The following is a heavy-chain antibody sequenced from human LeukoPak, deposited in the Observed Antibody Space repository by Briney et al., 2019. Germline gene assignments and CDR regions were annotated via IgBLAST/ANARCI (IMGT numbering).Heavy chain of an antibody. J-gene: IGHJ5*02. Sequence: SETLSLTCTVSGASISSNSWSWTRQPPGKGLEWFGYIYYGGNTNYNPSLQSRVTISVDTSKNQFSLQLKSVTAADTALYYCARDFQGITTFGVAPPGGFDPWGQGTLVIVSS. CDR1: GASISSNS. CDR2: IYYGGNT. CDR3: ARDFQGITTFGVAPPGGFDP. V-gene: IGHV4-59*01. D-gene: IGHD3-3*01.